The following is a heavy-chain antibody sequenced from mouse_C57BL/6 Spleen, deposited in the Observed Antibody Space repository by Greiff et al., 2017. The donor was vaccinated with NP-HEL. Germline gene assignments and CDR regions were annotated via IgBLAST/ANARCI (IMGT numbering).Heavy chain of an antibody. V-gene: IGHV1-55*01. J-gene: IGHJ3*01. Sequence: QVQLQQPGAELVKPGASVKMSCKASGYTFTSYWITWVKQRPGQGLEWIGDIYPGSGSTNYNEKFKSKATLTVDTSSSTAYMQLSSLTSEDSAVYYCAANSNSRSAWFAYWGQGTLVTVSA. CDR3: AANSNSRSAWFAY. CDR2: IYPGSGST. D-gene: IGHD2-5*01. CDR1: GYTFTSYW.